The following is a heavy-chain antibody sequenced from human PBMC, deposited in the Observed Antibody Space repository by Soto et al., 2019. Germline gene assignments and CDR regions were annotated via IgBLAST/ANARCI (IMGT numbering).Heavy chain of an antibody. D-gene: IGHD4-17*01. CDR3: ARMNVDSYQFYYAMDV. CDR2: IFSDNER. J-gene: IGHJ6*02. V-gene: IGHV2-26*01. CDR1: GFSLTTGKMG. Sequence: SGPTLVNPTETLTLTCTVSGFSLTTGKMGVSWIRQPPGKALEWLAHIFSDNERSYSTSLQGRLTISKDTSGSQVVLSMTNVDPVDTATYYCARMNVDSYQFYYAMDVWGQGTTVTDSS.